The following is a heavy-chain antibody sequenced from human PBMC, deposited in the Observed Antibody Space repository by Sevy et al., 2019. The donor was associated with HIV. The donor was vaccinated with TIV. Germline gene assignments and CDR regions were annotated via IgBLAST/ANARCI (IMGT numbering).Heavy chain of an antibody. D-gene: IGHD3-10*01. CDR1: GASVSRGSYY. CDR2: IYYTGTT. CDR3: ARGFGEFRS. Sequence: SETLSLTCTVSGASVSRGSYYWSWIRQSPGKGLEWIGYIYYTGTTNYNPSLKSRVTISMDTSKKQFSLSLHSVTAADTAVYYCARGFGEFRSWGPGTLVTVSS. V-gene: IGHV4-61*01. J-gene: IGHJ4*02.